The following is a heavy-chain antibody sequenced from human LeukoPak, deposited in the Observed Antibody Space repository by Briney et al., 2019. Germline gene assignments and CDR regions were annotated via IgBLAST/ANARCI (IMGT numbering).Heavy chain of an antibody. Sequence: ASVTVSCTSSGSAFTICGISWERHAPGQGLEWMGWISAYNGNRNYAQELQGRVTMTTDTSTSTAYLELRSLRSDDTAVYYCASEPGLGYCMDVWGQGTTVTVSS. J-gene: IGHJ6*02. CDR3: ASEPGLGYCMDV. D-gene: IGHD3-16*01. V-gene: IGHV1-18*01. CDR2: ISAYNGNR. CDR1: GSAFTICG.